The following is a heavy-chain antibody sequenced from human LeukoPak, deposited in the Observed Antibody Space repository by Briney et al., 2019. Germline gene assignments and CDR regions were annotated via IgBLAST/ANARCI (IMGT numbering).Heavy chain of an antibody. J-gene: IGHJ5*02. V-gene: IGHV1-2*02. CDR3: ARARFSRLSPFDP. Sequence: ASVKVSCKASGYTFTGYYMHWVRQAPGQGLEWMGWINPNSGGTNYAQKFQGRVTTTRDTSISTAYMELSRLRSDDTAVYYCARARFSRLSPFDPWGQGTLVTVSS. D-gene: IGHD3-3*01. CDR2: INPNSGGT. CDR1: GYTFTGYY.